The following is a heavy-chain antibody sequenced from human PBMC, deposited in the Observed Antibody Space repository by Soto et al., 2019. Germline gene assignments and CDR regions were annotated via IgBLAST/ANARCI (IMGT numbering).Heavy chain of an antibody. CDR1: GFTFSNYA. CDR3: VRDLLGSGGHFDY. D-gene: IGHD7-27*01. Sequence: PGGSLRLSCAASGFTFSNYAMSWVRQAPGKGLEWVSSITGSGDYTYYADSVKGRFTISRDNSRNTLYLQMNSLRAEDTAVYHCVRDLLGSGGHFDYWGQGTLVTVSS. J-gene: IGHJ4*02. V-gene: IGHV3-23*01. CDR2: ITGSGDYT.